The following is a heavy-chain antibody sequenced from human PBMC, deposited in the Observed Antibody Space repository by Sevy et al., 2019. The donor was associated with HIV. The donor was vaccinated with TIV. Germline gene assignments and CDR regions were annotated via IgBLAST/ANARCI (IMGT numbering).Heavy chain of an antibody. Sequence: GGSLRLSCVSSGFTFSTYDMHWVRQVTGKGLEWISGVGPAGDQFYPGSVKGRFTISRENAKNSIYLQMNNLRAWDTAVYYCARSGGYSDYGMDVWGQGTTVTVSS. J-gene: IGHJ6*02. CDR3: ARSGGYSDYGMDV. CDR2: VGPAGDQ. D-gene: IGHD5-12*01. CDR1: GFTFSTYD. V-gene: IGHV3-13*05.